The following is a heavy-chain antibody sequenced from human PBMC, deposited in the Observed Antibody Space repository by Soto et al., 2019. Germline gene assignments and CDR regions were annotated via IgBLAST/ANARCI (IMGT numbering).Heavy chain of an antibody. V-gene: IGHV4-59*01. Sequence: QVQLQESGPGLVKPSETLSLTCTVSGGSISSYYWSWIRQPPGKGLEWIGYIYYSGSTNYNPSLKSRVTISVDTSKNQFSLKLSSVTAADTAVYYCARVSPGYSRYYYGMDVWGQGTTVTVSS. CDR2: IYYSGST. J-gene: IGHJ6*02. D-gene: IGHD3-9*01. CDR1: GGSISSYY. CDR3: ARVSPGYSRYYYGMDV.